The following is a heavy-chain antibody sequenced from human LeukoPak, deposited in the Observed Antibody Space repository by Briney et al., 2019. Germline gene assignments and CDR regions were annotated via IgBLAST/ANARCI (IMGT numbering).Heavy chain of an antibody. CDR1: GFTFSSYA. CDR2: ISGSGGST. D-gene: IGHD3-10*01. CDR3: AKVEVGPYGLYYFDY. J-gene: IGHJ4*02. Sequence: PGGSLRLSCAASGFTFSSYAMSWVRQAPGKGLEWVSAISGSGGSTYYADSVKGRFTISRDNSKNTLYLQMNSLRAEDTAVYYCAKVEVGPYGLYYFDYWGQGTLSPSPQ. V-gene: IGHV3-23*01.